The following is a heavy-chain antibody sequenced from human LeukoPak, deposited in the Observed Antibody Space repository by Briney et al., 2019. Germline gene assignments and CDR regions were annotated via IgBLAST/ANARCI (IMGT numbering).Heavy chain of an antibody. D-gene: IGHD1-26*01. CDR1: GGTFSSYA. CDR2: IIPIFGTA. V-gene: IGHV1-69*06. CDR3: ARLPGELMGARGADY. J-gene: IGHJ4*02. Sequence: ASVKVSCKASGGTFSSYAISWVRQAPGQGLEWMGGIIPIFGTANYAQKFQGRATITADKSTSTAYMELSSLRSEDTAVYYCARLPGELMGARGADYWGQGTLVTVSS.